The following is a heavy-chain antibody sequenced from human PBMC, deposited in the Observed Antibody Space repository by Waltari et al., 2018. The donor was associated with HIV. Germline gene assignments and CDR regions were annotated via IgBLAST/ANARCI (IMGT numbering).Heavy chain of an antibody. CDR2: IHYNGRT. V-gene: IGHV4-39*07. Sequence: QFKLQESGPRLRKPSETLSLTCTISGGSMNTSDYYWGWVRQPPGKGLEWIGNIHYNGRTFYNPSLQSRVTLSLEKSDNQFFLNLISVIAADTAVYYCVRDSGLFMYDSRRAVLNWFDPWGQGLLVTVSS. J-gene: IGHJ5*02. CDR3: VRDSGLFMYDSRRAVLNWFDP. CDR1: GGSMNTSDYY. D-gene: IGHD3-9*01.